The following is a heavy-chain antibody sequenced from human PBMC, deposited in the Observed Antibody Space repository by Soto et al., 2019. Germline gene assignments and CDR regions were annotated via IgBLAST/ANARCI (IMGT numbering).Heavy chain of an antibody. J-gene: IGHJ4*02. CDR2: ISYDGSIE. Sequence: RRLSCAASGFTFKNYAMHWVRQAPGKGLEWVAVISYDGSIEFYADSVKGRFTISRDDFKNTMFLQMGSLRVEDTAVYYCARGLSDVAWRLPFGYWGQGTLVTVSS. D-gene: IGHD3-16*01. V-gene: IGHV3-30-3*01. CDR1: GFTFKNYA. CDR3: ARGLSDVAWRLPFGY.